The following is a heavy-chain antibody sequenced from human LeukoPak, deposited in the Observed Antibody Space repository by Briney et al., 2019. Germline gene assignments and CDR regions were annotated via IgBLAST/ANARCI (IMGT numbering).Heavy chain of an antibody. D-gene: IGHD2-2*01. Sequence: GGSLRLSCAASGFTFSSYAMSWVRRAPGKGLGWVSPISGVVGSTYYANSVKGRFTISRNNSKNTLYLQMNSLRAEDTAVYYCAKGISYQLLFDWFDPWGQGTLVAVSS. J-gene: IGHJ5*02. CDR2: ISGVVGST. CDR3: AKGISYQLLFDWFDP. V-gene: IGHV3-23*01. CDR1: GFTFSSYA.